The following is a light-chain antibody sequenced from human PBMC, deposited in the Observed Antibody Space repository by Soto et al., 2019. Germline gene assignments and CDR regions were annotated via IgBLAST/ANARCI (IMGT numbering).Light chain of an antibody. CDR1: QSLLHSNAYHY. J-gene: IGKJ1*01. CDR2: LGS. V-gene: IGKV2-28*01. Sequence: DIVMTQSPLSLSVTPGEPASISCRSSQSLLHSNAYHYLDWYLQKPGQSPQLLIYLGSNRASGVPDRFSGSGSGTDFTLKISRVEAEDVGVYYCMQALQTPRTFGQGTRVEI. CDR3: MQALQTPRT.